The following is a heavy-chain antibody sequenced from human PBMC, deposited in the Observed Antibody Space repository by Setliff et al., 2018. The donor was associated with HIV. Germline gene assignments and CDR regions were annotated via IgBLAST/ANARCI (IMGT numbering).Heavy chain of an antibody. CDR1: GGSISSYY. D-gene: IGHD3-10*01. CDR3: AKDTTVRGVRSYYVDV. Sequence: NPSETLSLTCTVSGGSISSYYWSWIRQPPGKGLEWIGYIYYSGSTNYNPSLKSRVTISVDNAKNSLYLLRAEDTAFYYCAKDTTVRGVRSYYVDVWGKGTTVTVSS. V-gene: IGHV4-59*01. J-gene: IGHJ6*03. CDR2: IYYSGST.